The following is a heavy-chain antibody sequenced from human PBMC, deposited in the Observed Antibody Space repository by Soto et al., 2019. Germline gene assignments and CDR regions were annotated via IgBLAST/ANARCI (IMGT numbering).Heavy chain of an antibody. J-gene: IGHJ6*02. CDR2: INHSGST. CDR1: GGSFSGYY. D-gene: IGHD3-9*01. Sequence: PSETLSLTCAVYGGSFSGYYWSWIRQPPGKGLEWIGEINHSGSTNYNPSLKSRVTISVDTSKNQFSLKLSSVTAADTAVYYCAISQYFDWFTNSGMDVWGQGTTVTVSS. V-gene: IGHV4-34*01. CDR3: AISQYFDWFTNSGMDV.